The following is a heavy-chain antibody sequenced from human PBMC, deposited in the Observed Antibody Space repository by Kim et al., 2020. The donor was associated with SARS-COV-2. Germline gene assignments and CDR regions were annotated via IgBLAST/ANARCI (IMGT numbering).Heavy chain of an antibody. J-gene: IGHJ4*02. CDR3: AKNRRYSTSGLRYFDH. CDR1: GYTLTDYA. Sequence: ASVKVSCKPSGYTLTDYAMNWVRQAPGQGLEWMGWISTNTGNPTYAQDFTGRFVFSLDTSVNTAYLQINSLRAEDTAVYYCAKNRRYSTSGLRYFDHWGQGTLVTVSS. V-gene: IGHV7-4-1*02. D-gene: IGHD6-6*01. CDR2: ISTNTGNP.